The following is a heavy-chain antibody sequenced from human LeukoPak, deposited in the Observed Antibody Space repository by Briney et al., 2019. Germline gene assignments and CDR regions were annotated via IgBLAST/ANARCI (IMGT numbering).Heavy chain of an antibody. CDR1: GFTFSSYS. J-gene: IGHJ4*02. Sequence: GGSLRLSCAASGFTFSSYSMNWVRQAPGKGLEWVSYISSSSSTIYYADSVKGRFTISRDNAKNSLYLQMNSLRAEDTAVYYCARDGCSSTSCYPLDYWGQGTLVTVSS. CDR2: ISSSSSTI. V-gene: IGHV3-48*01. D-gene: IGHD2-2*01. CDR3: ARDGCSSTSCYPLDY.